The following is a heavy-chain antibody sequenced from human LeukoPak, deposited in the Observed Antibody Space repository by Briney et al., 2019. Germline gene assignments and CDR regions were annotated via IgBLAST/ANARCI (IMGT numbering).Heavy chain of an antibody. CDR1: GFTFSSYS. CDR3: ARHYDYVWGSYRLDY. Sequence: GGSLRLSCAASGFTFSSYSMNWVRQAPGKGLEWVSSISSSSSYIYYADSVKGRFTISRDSAKNSLYLQMNSLRAEDTAVYYCARHYDYVWGSYRLDYWGQGTLVTVSS. V-gene: IGHV3-21*01. CDR2: ISSSSSYI. D-gene: IGHD3-16*02. J-gene: IGHJ4*02.